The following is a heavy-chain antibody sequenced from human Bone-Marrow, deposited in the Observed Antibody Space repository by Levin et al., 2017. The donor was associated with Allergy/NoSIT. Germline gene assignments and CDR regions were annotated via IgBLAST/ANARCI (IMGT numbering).Heavy chain of an antibody. CDR2: ISSSSSYI. D-gene: IGHD3-22*01. Sequence: GGSLRLSCAASGFTFSSYSMNWVRQAPGKGLEWVSSISSSSSYIYYADSVKGRFTISRDNAKNSLYLQMNSLRAEDTAVYYCARGAGYYDSSGPRFDYWGQGTLVTVSS. J-gene: IGHJ4*02. CDR1: GFTFSSYS. CDR3: ARGAGYYDSSGPRFDY. V-gene: IGHV3-21*01.